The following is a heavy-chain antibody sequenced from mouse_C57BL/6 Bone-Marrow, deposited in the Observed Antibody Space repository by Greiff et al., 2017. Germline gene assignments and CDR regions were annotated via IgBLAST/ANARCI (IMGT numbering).Heavy chain of an antibody. Sequence: QVQLQQPGAELVKPGASVKLSCKASGYTFTSYWMDWVKQRPGQGLEWIGMIHPNSGSTNYNEKFKNKATLTVDKSSSTAYMQLSSLTSEDSAVYYCAREVLRVAGEDWGQGTSVTVSS. CDR1: GYTFTSYW. CDR3: AREVLRVAGED. D-gene: IGHD1-1*01. CDR2: IHPNSGST. J-gene: IGHJ4*01. V-gene: IGHV1-64*01.